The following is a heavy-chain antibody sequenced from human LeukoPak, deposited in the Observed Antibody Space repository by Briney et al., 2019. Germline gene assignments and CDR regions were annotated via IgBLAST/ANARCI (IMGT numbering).Heavy chain of an antibody. Sequence: ASVKVSCKASGYTFTSYYMHWVRQAPGQGLEWMGIINPSGGSTKNAQKFQGRVTMTRDTSTSTVYMEMRRLRSGDTAVYYCARGVYIAAAQYGYWGQGTLVTVSS. D-gene: IGHD6-13*01. J-gene: IGHJ4*02. CDR1: GYTFTSYY. CDR3: ARGVYIAAAQYGY. V-gene: IGHV1-46*01. CDR2: INPSGGST.